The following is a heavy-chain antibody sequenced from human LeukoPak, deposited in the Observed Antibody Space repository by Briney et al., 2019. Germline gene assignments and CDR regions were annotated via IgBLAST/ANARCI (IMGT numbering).Heavy chain of an antibody. D-gene: IGHD3-22*01. CDR3: ASLIVAGAYYYGMDV. Sequence: SETLSLTCTVSGGSISSYYWSWLRQPPGKGLEWIGYIYTSGSTNYNPSLKSRVTISVDTSKNQSSLKLSSVTAADTAVYYCASLIVAGAYYYGMDVWGQGTTVTVSS. CDR2: IYTSGST. CDR1: GGSISSYY. J-gene: IGHJ6*02. V-gene: IGHV4-4*09.